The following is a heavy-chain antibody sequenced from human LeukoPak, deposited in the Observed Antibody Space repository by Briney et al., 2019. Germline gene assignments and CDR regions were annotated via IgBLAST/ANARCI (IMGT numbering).Heavy chain of an antibody. J-gene: IGHJ5*02. D-gene: IGHD3-10*01. CDR3: ARGPGSESFGVTWFDP. CDR2: IYSGGST. V-gene: IGHV3-53*01. Sequence: KSGGSLRLSCAASGFTFSSYSMNWVRQAPGKGLEWVSVIYSGGSTYYADSVKGRFTISRDNPKNTVFLQMNSLRAEDTAVYYCARGPGSESFGVTWFDPWGQGTLVTVSS. CDR1: GFTFSSYS.